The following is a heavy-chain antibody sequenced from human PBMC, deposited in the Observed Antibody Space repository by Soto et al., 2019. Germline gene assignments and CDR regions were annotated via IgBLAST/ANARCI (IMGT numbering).Heavy chain of an antibody. CDR1: GYDFTAYD. CDR3: GRGPXPRAPAGGTPYYYAMDV. V-gene: IGHV1-8*02. D-gene: IGHD6-13*01. CDR2: MNPINGAT. J-gene: IGHJ6*02. Sequence: ASVKVSCKGSGYDFTAYDINWVRQASGQGLEWMGWMNPINGATGSARRFQGRVSMTRNTATGTAYMELTSLRLDDTAVYYCGRGPXPRAPAGGTPYYYAMDVWGQGTTVTVSS.